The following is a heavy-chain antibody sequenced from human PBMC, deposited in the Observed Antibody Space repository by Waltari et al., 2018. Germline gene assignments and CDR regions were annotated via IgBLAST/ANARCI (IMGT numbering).Heavy chain of an antibody. CDR3: ARHPRIWGYYSGGFDY. CDR2: IYYSGST. CDR1: GGSSSSSSYS. J-gene: IGHJ4*02. Sequence: QLQLQESGPGLVTPSETLSIPCTVSGGSSSSSSYSWGCIRQPTGKGLEWIGSIYYSGSTYYNPSLKSRVTISVDTSKNQFSLKLSSVTAADTAVYYCARHPRIWGYYSGGFDYWGQGTLVTVSS. D-gene: IGHD3-22*01. V-gene: IGHV4-39*01.